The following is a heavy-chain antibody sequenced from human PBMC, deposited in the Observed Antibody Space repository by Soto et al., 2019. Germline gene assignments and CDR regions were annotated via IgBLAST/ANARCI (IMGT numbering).Heavy chain of an antibody. CDR1: GGSINSGGYY. V-gene: IGHV4-31*03. D-gene: IGHD6-13*01. CDR3: ARGYRQSGYSSSWVFDY. Sequence: QVQLRESGPGLVKPSQTLSLTCTVSGGSINSGGYYWNWIRQHPGKGLERIGNMYYSGSTYYNPFLRSRVIISADTSENHFSLKLSSVTAADTAVYFCARGYRQSGYSSSWVFDYWGQGTLVNVSS. J-gene: IGHJ4*02. CDR2: MYYSGST.